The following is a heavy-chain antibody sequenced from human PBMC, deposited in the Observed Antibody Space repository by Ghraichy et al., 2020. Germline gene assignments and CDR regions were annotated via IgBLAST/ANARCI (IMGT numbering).Heavy chain of an antibody. Sequence: GGSLRLSCVASGFIFTKHAMSWVRQAPGKGLEWVSTITGSSGGTYYADSVKGRFTISRDNSKNTVYLQLSSLRAEDTAIYYCGKVLSAYFGLTKDWGQGTLVTVSS. CDR1: GFIFTKHA. J-gene: IGHJ1*01. D-gene: IGHD3/OR15-3a*01. CDR2: ITGSSGGT. V-gene: IGHV3-23*01. CDR3: GKVLSAYFGLTKD.